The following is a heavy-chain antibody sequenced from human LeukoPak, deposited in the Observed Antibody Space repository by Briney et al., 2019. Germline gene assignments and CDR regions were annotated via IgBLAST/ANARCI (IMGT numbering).Heavy chain of an antibody. Sequence: GGSLRLSCAASGFTLSSYAMHWVRQAPGKGLEWVAVISYDGSNKYYADSVKGRFTISRDNSKNTLYLQMNSLRAEDTAVYYCATSVGSDWAFDIWGQGTMVTVSS. CDR3: ATSVGSDWAFDI. CDR1: GFTLSSYA. J-gene: IGHJ3*02. V-gene: IGHV3-30-3*01. D-gene: IGHD2-15*01. CDR2: ISYDGSNK.